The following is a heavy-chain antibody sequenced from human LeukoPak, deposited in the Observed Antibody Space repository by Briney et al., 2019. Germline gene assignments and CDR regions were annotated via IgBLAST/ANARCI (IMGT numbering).Heavy chain of an antibody. CDR2: IYSGGST. CDR1: GFTVSSNY. J-gene: IGHJ4*02. CDR3: AKGQRFYGEYYFDQ. V-gene: IGHV3-66*01. D-gene: IGHD4-17*01. Sequence: GGSLRLSCAASGFTVSSNYMSWVRQAPGKGLEWVSVIYSGGSTYYADSVKGRFTISRDNSKNTLYLQMNRLRAEDTAVYYCAKGQRFYGEYYFDQWGQGTLVTVSS.